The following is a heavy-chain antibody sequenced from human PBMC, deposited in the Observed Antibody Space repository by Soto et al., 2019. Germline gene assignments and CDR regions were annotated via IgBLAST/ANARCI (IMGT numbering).Heavy chain of an antibody. CDR1: VGNVCSSSCA. V-gene: IGHV6-1*01. CDR2: TYYRSRWYN. J-gene: IGHJ6*03. Sequence: PSPTLSRTDAISVGNVCSSSCARNQIRLSPSRGLEWLARTYYRSRWYNDYAVSVRSRITVNPDTSKNQFSLQLTSVTPEDTAVYYCAGTTSHQWYYMDVWGKGTTVTVSS. CDR3: AGTTSHQWYYMDV. D-gene: IGHD1-7*01.